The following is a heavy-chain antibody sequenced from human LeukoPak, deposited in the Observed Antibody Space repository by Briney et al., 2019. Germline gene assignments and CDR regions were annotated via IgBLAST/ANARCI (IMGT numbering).Heavy chain of an antibody. CDR2: IYYSGST. Sequence: SETLSLTCSVSGGSISSSSYSWGWIRQPPGKGLEWIGSIYYSGSTYYNPSLKSRVTISVDTSRNQFSLKLSSVTAADTAVYYCARHGPIVVVPAAIGRWFDPWGQGTLVTVSS. CDR3: ARHGPIVVVPAAIGRWFDP. J-gene: IGHJ5*02. D-gene: IGHD2-2*01. V-gene: IGHV4-39*01. CDR1: GGSISSSSYS.